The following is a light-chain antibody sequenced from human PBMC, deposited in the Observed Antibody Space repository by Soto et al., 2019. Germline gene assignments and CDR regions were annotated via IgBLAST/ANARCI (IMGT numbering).Light chain of an antibody. Sequence: QSALTQPRSVSGSPGQSVTISCTGTSSDVGRYNFVSWYQQHPGKAPRLIIYDVSKRSSGVPARFSGSKSGNTASRTISGLQAEDEADYYCCSYADTFYVFGTGTKVTVL. J-gene: IGLJ1*01. V-gene: IGLV2-11*01. CDR3: CSYADTFYV. CDR2: DVS. CDR1: SSDVGRYNF.